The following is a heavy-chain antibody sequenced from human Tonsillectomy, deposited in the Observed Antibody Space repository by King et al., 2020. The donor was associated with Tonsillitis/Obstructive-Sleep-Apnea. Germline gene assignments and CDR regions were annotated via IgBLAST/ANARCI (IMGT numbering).Heavy chain of an antibody. CDR2: ISSSGTTK. Sequence: VQLVESGGGLVQPGGSLRLSCAAFGFTLSSYEMNWVRQAPGKGLEWVSYISSSGTTKYYADSVKGRFTISRDNAKNSLYLPMNSLTTEDTAVYYCARKLDSSGPVYYYYYGMDVWGQGTTVTVSS. CDR3: ARKLDSSGPVYYYYYGMDV. CDR1: GFTLSSYE. D-gene: IGHD3-22*01. J-gene: IGHJ6*02. V-gene: IGHV3-48*03.